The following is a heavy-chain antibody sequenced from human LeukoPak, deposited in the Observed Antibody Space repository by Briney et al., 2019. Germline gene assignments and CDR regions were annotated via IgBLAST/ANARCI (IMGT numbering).Heavy chain of an antibody. Sequence: PGGSLRLSCAASGFTFSDPYMDWVRQAPGKGLEWVSVIYSGGSTYYADTVKGRFTISRDNSKNTLYLQMNSLRAEDTAVYYCARDRQQLLLGMDVWGQGTTVTVSS. CDR1: GFTFSDPY. D-gene: IGHD6-6*01. CDR2: IYSGGST. J-gene: IGHJ6*02. CDR3: ARDRQQLLLGMDV. V-gene: IGHV3-66*01.